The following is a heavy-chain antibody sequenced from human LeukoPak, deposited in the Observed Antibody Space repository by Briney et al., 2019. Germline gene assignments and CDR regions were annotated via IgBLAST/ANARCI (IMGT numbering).Heavy chain of an antibody. V-gene: IGHV3-48*01. CDR2: ISSSSSTI. CDR3: ARGQYYGSGSYYTYCFDY. J-gene: IGHJ4*02. Sequence: GGSLRLSCAASGFTFSSYGMTWVRQAPGKGLEWVSYISSSSSTIYYADSVKGRFTISRDNAKNSLYLQLNSLRAEDTAVYYCARGQYYGSGSYYTYCFDYWGQGTLVTVSS. D-gene: IGHD3-10*01. CDR1: GFTFSSYG.